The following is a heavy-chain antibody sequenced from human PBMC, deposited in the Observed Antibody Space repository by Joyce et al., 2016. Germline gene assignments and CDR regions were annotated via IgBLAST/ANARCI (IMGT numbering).Heavy chain of an antibody. CDR1: GFTFSSYS. CDR3: ARGPNCSGGTCYSTYKYYGMDV. V-gene: IGHV3-21*01. D-gene: IGHD2-15*01. Sequence: EVPLVEYGGALVKPGGSLRVSCVASGFTFSSYSMGWGRQAPGKGLEWVSYISGASSYIFYADSMKGRFTISRDNAKNSLYLQMNSLRGEDTAVYYCARGPNCSGGTCYSTYKYYGMDVWGQGTTVTVSS. J-gene: IGHJ6*02. CDR2: ISGASSYI.